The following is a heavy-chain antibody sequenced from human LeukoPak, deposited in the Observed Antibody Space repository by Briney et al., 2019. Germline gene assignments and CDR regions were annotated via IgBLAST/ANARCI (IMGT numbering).Heavy chain of an antibody. CDR1: GGSISSYY. V-gene: IGHV4-59*01. Sequence: SETLSLTCTVSGGSISSYYWSWIRQPPGKGLEWIGYIYYSGSTNYNPSLKSRVTISVDTSKNQFSLKLSSVTAADTALYYCARIYGDYVTGAFDIWGQATMVTASS. CDR3: ARIYGDYVTGAFDI. J-gene: IGHJ3*02. D-gene: IGHD4-17*01. CDR2: IYYSGST.